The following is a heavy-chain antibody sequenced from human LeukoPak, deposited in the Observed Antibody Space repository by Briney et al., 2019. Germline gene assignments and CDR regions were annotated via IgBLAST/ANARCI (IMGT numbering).Heavy chain of an antibody. Sequence: ASVKVSCKASGYTFINNWMHWVRQAPGQGLEWVGLINPTGSRTLYAQKFQGRVTMTRDMSTSTVYMELSSLRSEDTAVYYCARGRRYSNAFDIWGQGTMVTVSS. J-gene: IGHJ3*02. CDR3: ARGRRYSNAFDI. D-gene: IGHD3-9*01. CDR1: GYTFINNW. V-gene: IGHV1-46*01. CDR2: INPTGSRT.